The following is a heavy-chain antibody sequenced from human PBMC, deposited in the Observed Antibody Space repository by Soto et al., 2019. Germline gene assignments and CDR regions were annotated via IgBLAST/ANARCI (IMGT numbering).Heavy chain of an antibody. Sequence: GASVKVSCKASGYTFTSYDINWVRQATGQGLEWMGWMNPNSGNTGYAQKFQGRVTMTRNTSISTAYMELSSLRSEDTAVYYCARTQYYDFWSGYYVYYYGMDVWGQGTTVTVSS. CDR2: MNPNSGNT. J-gene: IGHJ6*02. CDR3: ARTQYYDFWSGYYVYYYGMDV. CDR1: GYTFTSYD. V-gene: IGHV1-8*01. D-gene: IGHD3-3*01.